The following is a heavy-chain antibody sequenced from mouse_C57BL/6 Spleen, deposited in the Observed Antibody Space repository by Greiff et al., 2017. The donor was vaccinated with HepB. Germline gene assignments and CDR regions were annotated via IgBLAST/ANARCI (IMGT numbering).Heavy chain of an antibody. J-gene: IGHJ3*01. CDR3: AIYYDYVLFAY. CDR2: ISSGSSTI. D-gene: IGHD2-4*01. V-gene: IGHV5-17*01. Sequence: EVQGVESGGGLVKPGGSLKLSCAASGFTFSDYGMHWVRQAPEKGLEWVAYISSGSSTIYYADTVKGRFTISRDNAKNTLFLQMTSLRSEDTAMYYCAIYYDYVLFAYWGQGTLVTVSA. CDR1: GFTFSDYG.